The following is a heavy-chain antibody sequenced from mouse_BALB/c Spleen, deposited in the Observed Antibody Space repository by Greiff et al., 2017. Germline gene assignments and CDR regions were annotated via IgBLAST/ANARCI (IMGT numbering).Heavy chain of an antibody. Sequence: DVKLQESGPGLVKPSQTVSLTCTVTGISITTGNYSWSWIRQFPGNKLEWIGYIYYSGTITYNPSLTSRTPITRDTSKNQFFLEMNSLTAEDTATYYCARDRGYDGFAYWGQGTLVTVSA. J-gene: IGHJ3*01. D-gene: IGHD2-2*01. CDR3: ARDRGYDGFAY. V-gene: IGHV3-5*02. CDR1: GISITTGNYS. CDR2: IYYSGTI.